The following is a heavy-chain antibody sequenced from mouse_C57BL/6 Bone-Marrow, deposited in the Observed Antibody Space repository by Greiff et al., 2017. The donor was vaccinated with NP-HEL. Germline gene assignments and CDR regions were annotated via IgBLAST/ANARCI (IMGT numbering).Heavy chain of an antibody. J-gene: IGHJ1*03. D-gene: IGHD1-1*01. V-gene: IGHV1-64*01. CDR1: GYTFTSYW. CDR2: IHPNSGST. Sequence: QVQLQQPGAELVKPGASVKLSCKASGYTFTSYWMHWVKQRPGQGLEWIGMIHPNSGSTNYNEKFKSKATLTIGKSSSTAYMQLSSLTSEDSAVYYCARRENYFWYFDVWGTGTTVTVSS. CDR3: ARRENYFWYFDV.